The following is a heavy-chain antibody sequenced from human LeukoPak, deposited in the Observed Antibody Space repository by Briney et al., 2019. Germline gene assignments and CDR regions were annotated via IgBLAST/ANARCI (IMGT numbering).Heavy chain of an antibody. CDR1: GFTFSSYW. Sequence: PGGSLRLSCAASGFTFSSYWMHWVRQAPGKGLVWVSRINSDGSSTSYADSVKGRFTISRDNAKNTLYLQMNSLRAEDTAVYYCARWRHLQYYGMDVWGQGTTVTVSS. CDR3: ARWRHLQYYGMDV. V-gene: IGHV3-74*01. CDR2: INSDGSST. J-gene: IGHJ6*02.